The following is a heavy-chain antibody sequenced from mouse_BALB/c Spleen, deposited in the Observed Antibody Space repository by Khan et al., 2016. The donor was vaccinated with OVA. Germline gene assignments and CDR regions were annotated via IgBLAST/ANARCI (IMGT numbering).Heavy chain of an antibody. CDR3: ASELGRYYALDY. CDR2: ISYSGST. CDR1: GYSITSDYA. Sequence: EVQLQESGPGLVKPSQTLSLTCTVTGYSITSDYAWNWIRQFPGNKLEWMGYISYSGSTTYNPYLKSRISITRETSKDQFFLQLKSVTSDDTAPSYCASELGRYYALDYWGQGTSVTVSS. V-gene: IGHV3-2*02. J-gene: IGHJ4*01.